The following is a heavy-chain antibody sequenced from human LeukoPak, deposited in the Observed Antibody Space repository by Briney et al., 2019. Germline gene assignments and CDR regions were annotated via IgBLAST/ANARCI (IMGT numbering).Heavy chain of an antibody. J-gene: IGHJ4*02. CDR1: GFIFTSYA. CDR2: ISFDGSDK. V-gene: IGHV3-30-3*01. CDR3: ARDDCSGGSCYSFQGY. D-gene: IGHD2-15*01. Sequence: GGSLRLSCAASGFIFTSYAMNWVRQAPGKGLEWVAVISFDGSDKYYADSVKGRFTISRDNSKKTLYLQMNSLRAEDTAVYYCARDDCSGGSCYSFQGYWGQGTLVTVSS.